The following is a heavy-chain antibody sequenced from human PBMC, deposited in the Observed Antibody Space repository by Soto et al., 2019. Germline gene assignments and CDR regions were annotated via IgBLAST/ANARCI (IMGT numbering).Heavy chain of an antibody. CDR3: ATYQRQPGGFEY. D-gene: IGHD5-18*01. CDR1: GFPLCGYS. Sequence: GGALRLSRSASGFPLCGYSLRGGRPAPGKGPEWVSTISENLYNIYYADSVRGRFTISRDNSKSTVYLQMDSLRADDTAIYFCATYQRQPGGFEYWGQGTLVTVSS. CDR2: ISENLYNI. V-gene: IGHV3-23*01. J-gene: IGHJ4*02.